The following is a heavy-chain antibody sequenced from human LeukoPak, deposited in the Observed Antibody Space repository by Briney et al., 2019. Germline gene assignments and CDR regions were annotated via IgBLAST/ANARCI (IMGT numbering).Heavy chain of an antibody. Sequence: GGSLRLSGTASGFTFSHHLMSWVRQAPGKGLDWVANIKEDGTQKSYVDSVKGRFTISRDNAKNSLYLQMNSLRVEDTAIYYCARHNADSTGWASFDCWGQGTLVTVSS. D-gene: IGHD6-19*01. V-gene: IGHV3-7*04. CDR2: IKEDGTQK. CDR1: GFTFSHHL. CDR3: ARHNADSTGWASFDC. J-gene: IGHJ4*02.